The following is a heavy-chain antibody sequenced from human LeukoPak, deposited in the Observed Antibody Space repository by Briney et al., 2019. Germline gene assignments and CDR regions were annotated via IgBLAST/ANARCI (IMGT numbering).Heavy chain of an antibody. Sequence: GGSLRLSCAASGFTFSSYSMDWVRQAPGKGLEWVSSISSSSSYIYYADSVKGRFTISRDNAKNSLYLQMNSLRAEDTAVYYCARDRESSSSGTLDYWGQGTLVTVSS. D-gene: IGHD6-6*01. J-gene: IGHJ4*02. CDR2: ISSSSSYI. CDR3: ARDRESSSSGTLDY. CDR1: GFTFSSYS. V-gene: IGHV3-21*01.